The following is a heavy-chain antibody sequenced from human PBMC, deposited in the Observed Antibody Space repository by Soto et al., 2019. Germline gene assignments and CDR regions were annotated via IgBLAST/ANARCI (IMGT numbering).Heavy chain of an antibody. CDR2: VYYSGST. V-gene: IGHV4-31*03. D-gene: IGHD3-22*01. CDR3: ARGIQHYYDSSAYYYDY. J-gene: IGHJ4*02. Sequence: QVQLQESGPGLVKPSQTLSLTCTVSGASISSGGYYWSWIRQYPGKGLEWIGYVYYSGSTYYNPXLQSRVTVSVDXSXNXXSLKLSSVTAADTAVFYCARGIQHYYDSSAYYYDYWGQGTLVTVSP. CDR1: GASISSGGYY.